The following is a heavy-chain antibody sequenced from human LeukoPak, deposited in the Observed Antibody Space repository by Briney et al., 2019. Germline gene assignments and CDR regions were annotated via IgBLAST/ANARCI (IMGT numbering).Heavy chain of an antibody. Sequence: GGSLRLSCAASGFTFSSYEMNWVRRAPGKGLEWVSYISSSGSTIYYADSVKGRFTISRDNAKNSLYLQMNSLRAEDMALYYCAKDIQRGYSYGYGAFDIWGQGTMVTVSS. D-gene: IGHD5-18*01. V-gene: IGHV3-48*03. CDR2: ISSSGSTI. J-gene: IGHJ3*02. CDR3: AKDIQRGYSYGYGAFDI. CDR1: GFTFSSYE.